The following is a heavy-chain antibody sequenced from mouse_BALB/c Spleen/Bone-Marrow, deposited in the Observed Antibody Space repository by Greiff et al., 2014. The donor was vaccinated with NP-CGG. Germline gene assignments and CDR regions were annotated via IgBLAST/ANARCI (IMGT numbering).Heavy chain of an antibody. D-gene: IGHD2-4*01. CDR2: IYPGNSDT. V-gene: IGHV1-5*01. J-gene: IGHJ2*01. Sequence: EVQLVESGTVLARPGASVKMSCKASGYTFTSYWMHWVKQRPGQDLEWIGAIYPGNSDTSYNQKFKGKAKLTAATSTSTAYMELSSLTNEDSAVHYCTSDYDDYWGQGTTLTVSS. CDR3: TSDYDDY. CDR1: GYTFTSYW.